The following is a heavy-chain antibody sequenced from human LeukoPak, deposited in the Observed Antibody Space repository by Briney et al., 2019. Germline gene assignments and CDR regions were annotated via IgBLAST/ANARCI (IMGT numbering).Heavy chain of an antibody. CDR3: ARGPYNWNYELDYKLDY. V-gene: IGHV3-30-3*01. Sequence: GRSLRLSCAASGFTFSSYAMHWVRQAPGKGLEWVAVISYDGSNKYYADSVKGRFTISRDNSKNTLYLQMNSLRAEDTAVYYCARGPYNWNYELDYKLDYWGQGTLVTVSS. D-gene: IGHD1-7*01. CDR1: GFTFSSYA. J-gene: IGHJ4*02. CDR2: ISYDGSNK.